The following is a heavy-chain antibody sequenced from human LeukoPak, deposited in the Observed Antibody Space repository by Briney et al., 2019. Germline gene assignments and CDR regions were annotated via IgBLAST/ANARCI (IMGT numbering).Heavy chain of an antibody. CDR1: GFTFSSYA. V-gene: IGHV3-64*01. J-gene: IGHJ4*02. CDR2: ISSNGGST. CDR3: ARGGYDILTGYYRPTDY. D-gene: IGHD3-9*01. Sequence: GGSLRLSCAASGFTFSSYAMHWVRQAPGKGLEYVSAISSNGGSTYYANSVKGRFTISRDNSKNTLYLQMGSLRAEDMAVYYCARGGYDILTGYYRPTDYWGQGTLVTVSS.